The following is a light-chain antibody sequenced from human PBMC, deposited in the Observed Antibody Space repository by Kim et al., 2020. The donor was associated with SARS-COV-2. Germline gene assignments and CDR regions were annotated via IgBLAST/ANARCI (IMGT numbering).Light chain of an antibody. Sequence: QSALTQSASVSGSPGQSITISCTGTSSDVGGYNYVSWYQQHPGKAPKLMIYDVSKRPSGVSNRFSGSKSGNTASLTISGLQAEDEADYYCSSYTSSSTAFGGGTQLTVL. V-gene: IGLV2-14*01. CDR2: DVS. CDR1: SSDVGGYNY. J-gene: IGLJ3*02. CDR3: SSYTSSSTA.